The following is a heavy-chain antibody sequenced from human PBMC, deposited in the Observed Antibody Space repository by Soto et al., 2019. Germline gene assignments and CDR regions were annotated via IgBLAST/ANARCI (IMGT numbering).Heavy chain of an antibody. J-gene: IGHJ3*02. Sequence: SETLSLTCTVSGGSISSGGYYWSWIRQHPGKGLEWIGYIYYSGSTYYNPSLKSRVTISVDTSKNQFSLKLSSVTAADTAVYYCATLDYYDSSGYPGAFDIWGQGTMVTVSS. CDR2: IYYSGST. D-gene: IGHD3-22*01. CDR1: GGSISSGGYY. V-gene: IGHV4-31*03. CDR3: ATLDYYDSSGYPGAFDI.